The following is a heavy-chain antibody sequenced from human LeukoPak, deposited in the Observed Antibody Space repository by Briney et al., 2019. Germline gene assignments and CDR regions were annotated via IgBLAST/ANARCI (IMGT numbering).Heavy chain of an antibody. CDR2: IIPIFGTA. J-gene: IGHJ3*02. CDR1: VCTFSSYA. Sequence: ASVKVSCKASVCTFSSYAISWVRQAHGQGLEWMGGIIPIFGTANYAQEFQGRVTITADESTSTAYMELSSLRSEDTAVYYCARLSREARHWGDAFDIWGQGTMVTVSS. V-gene: IGHV1-69*01. CDR3: ARLSREARHWGDAFDI. D-gene: IGHD3-16*01.